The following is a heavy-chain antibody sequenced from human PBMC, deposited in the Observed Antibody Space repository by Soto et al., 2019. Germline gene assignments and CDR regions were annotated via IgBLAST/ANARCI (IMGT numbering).Heavy chain of an antibody. CDR3: ARAASTTVTTLFDY. V-gene: IGHV4-31*03. Sequence: SETLSLTCTVSGGSISSGGYYWSWIRQHPGKGLEWIGYIYYSGSTYYNPSLKSRVTISVDTSKNQFSLKLSSVTAADTAVYYCARAASTTVTTLFDYWGQGTLVTVS. CDR1: GGSISSGGYY. J-gene: IGHJ4*02. D-gene: IGHD4-17*01. CDR2: IYYSGST.